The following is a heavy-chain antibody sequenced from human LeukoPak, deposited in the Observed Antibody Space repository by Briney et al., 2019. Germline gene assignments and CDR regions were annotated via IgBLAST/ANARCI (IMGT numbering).Heavy chain of an antibody. J-gene: IGHJ3*02. V-gene: IGHV3-23*01. CDR3: AKRAPTTRYFDWLNAFDI. Sequence: PGGSLRLSCAASGFTFSSYAMSWVRQAPGEGLEWVSAISGSGGSTYYADSVKGRFTISRDNSKNTLYLQMNSLRAEDTAIYYCAKRAPTTRYFDWLNAFDIWGQGTMVTVSS. CDR1: GFTFSSYA. CDR2: ISGSGGST. D-gene: IGHD3-9*01.